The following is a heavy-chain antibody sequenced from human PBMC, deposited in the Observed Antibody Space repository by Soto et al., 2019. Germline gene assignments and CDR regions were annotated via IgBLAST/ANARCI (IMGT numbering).Heavy chain of an antibody. CDR3: LWRRPPPLNLDY. J-gene: IGHJ4*02. Sequence: QVQLVQSGAEVKKPGSSVKVSCKASGGTFSSYAISWVRQAPGQGLEWMGGIIPIFGTANYAQKFQGRVTITAEESTSTAYMELSSLRSEDTAVYYSLWRRPPPLNLDYWGQGTLVTVSS. V-gene: IGHV1-69*01. CDR2: IIPIFGTA. D-gene: IGHD3-10*01. CDR1: GGTFSSYA.